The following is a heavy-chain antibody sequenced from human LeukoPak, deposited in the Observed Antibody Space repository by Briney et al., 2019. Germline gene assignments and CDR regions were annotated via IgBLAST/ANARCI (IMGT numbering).Heavy chain of an antibody. J-gene: IGHJ4*02. CDR1: GGTFSSYA. V-gene: IGHV1-69*13. CDR3: ARDKGGSYGSDFDY. D-gene: IGHD1-26*01. Sequence: GASVKVSCKASGGTFSSYAISWVRRAPGQGLEWMGGIIPIFGTANYAQKFQGRVTITADESTSTAYMELSSLRSEDTAVYYCARDKGGSYGSDFDYWGQGTLVTVSS. CDR2: IIPIFGTA.